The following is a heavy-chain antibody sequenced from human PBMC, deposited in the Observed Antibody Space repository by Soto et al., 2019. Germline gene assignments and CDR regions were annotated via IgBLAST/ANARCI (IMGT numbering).Heavy chain of an antibody. CDR2: IYYSGST. Sequence: SETLSLTCTVSGGSISSYYWSWIRQPPGKGLEWIGYIYYSGSTNYNPSVKSRVTISVDTSKNQFSLKLSSVTAEDTAVYYCARASSGYDLGGMDVWGQGTTVTV. J-gene: IGHJ6*02. CDR3: ARASSGYDLGGMDV. V-gene: IGHV4-59*01. D-gene: IGHD5-12*01. CDR1: GGSISSYY.